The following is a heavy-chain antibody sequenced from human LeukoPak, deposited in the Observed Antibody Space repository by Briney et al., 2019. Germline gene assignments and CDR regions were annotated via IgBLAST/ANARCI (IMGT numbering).Heavy chain of an antibody. CDR2: INAGNGKT. J-gene: IGHJ4*02. Sequence: AASVKVSCKASGYIFTDYAIQRVRQAPGQGLEWMGWINAGNGKTKYSQKFQGRVTITRDTSASTAYMELSGLRSDDTAVYYCARARWTSTVTTYYLDFWGQGTLVTVSS. D-gene: IGHD4-17*01. CDR3: ARARWTSTVTTYYLDF. CDR1: GYIFTDYA. V-gene: IGHV1-3*01.